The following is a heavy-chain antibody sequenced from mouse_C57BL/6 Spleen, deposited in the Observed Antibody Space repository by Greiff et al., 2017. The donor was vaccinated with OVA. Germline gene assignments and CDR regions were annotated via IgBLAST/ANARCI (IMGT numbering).Heavy chain of an antibody. CDR3: ARSYDGYYPG. CDR1: GFTFSSYA. CDR2: ISDGGSYT. Sequence: EVKVVESGGGLVKPGGSLKLSCAASGFTFSSYAMSWVRQTPEKRLEWVATISDGGSYTYYPDNVKGRFTISRDNAKNNLYLQMSHLKSEDTAMYYCARSYDGYYPGWGQGTLVTVSA. J-gene: IGHJ3*02. V-gene: IGHV5-4*03. D-gene: IGHD2-3*01.